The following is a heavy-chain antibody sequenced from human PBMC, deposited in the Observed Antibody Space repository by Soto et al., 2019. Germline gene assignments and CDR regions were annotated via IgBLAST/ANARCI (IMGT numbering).Heavy chain of an antibody. D-gene: IGHD5-18*01. CDR2: IYSGGST. J-gene: IGHJ3*02. CDR3: AREHVGTAMVRDGAFDS. V-gene: IGHV3-53*01. CDR1: GFTVSSSY. Sequence: PGGSLRLSCAAYGFTVSSSYISWVRQSPGKGLEWVSVIYSGGSTYYADSVKGRFTISRDNSKNTLYLQMNSLRAEDTAVYYCAREHVGTAMVRDGAFDSWRQVTMGTVS.